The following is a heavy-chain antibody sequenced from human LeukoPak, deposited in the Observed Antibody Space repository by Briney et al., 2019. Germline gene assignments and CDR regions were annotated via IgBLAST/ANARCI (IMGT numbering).Heavy chain of an antibody. CDR2: INPNSGGT. CDR3: VRVGPWELLNFDY. Sequence: ASVKVSCKXSGYTFTGYYMHWVRQAPGQGLEWMGRINPNSGGTNYAQKFQGRVTMTRETSISKAYMELSRLRSDDTAVYYCVRVGPWELLNFDYWGQGTLVTVSS. J-gene: IGHJ4*02. D-gene: IGHD1-26*01. V-gene: IGHV1-2*06. CDR1: GYTFTGYY.